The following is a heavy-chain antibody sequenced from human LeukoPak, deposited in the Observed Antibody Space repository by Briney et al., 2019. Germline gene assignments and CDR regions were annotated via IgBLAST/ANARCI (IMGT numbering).Heavy chain of an antibody. CDR2: INAGDFST. CDR3: AKDPLRLYTSLSGWFDP. CDR1: GFTVSSNS. J-gene: IGHJ5*02. Sequence: GGSLRLSCTVSGFTVSSNSMSWVRQAPGRRLEWVSAINAGDFSTYYADSVRGRFTISRDNYRNILYLQMNSLRAEDTAVYFCAKDPLRLYTSLSGWFDPWGQGTLVTVSS. V-gene: IGHV3-23*01. D-gene: IGHD2-2*01.